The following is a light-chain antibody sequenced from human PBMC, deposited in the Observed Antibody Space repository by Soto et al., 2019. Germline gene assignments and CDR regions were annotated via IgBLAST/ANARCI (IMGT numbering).Light chain of an antibody. V-gene: IGKV3-11*01. CDR3: QVRNIWPPLP. CDR2: DAS. CDR1: QSVYNF. J-gene: IGKJ2*01. Sequence: EIVLTQSPGTLSLSPGERATLSCRASQSVYNFLAWYQQRPGQAPRLLIYDASNRATGIPGRFSGSGSGTDFTLTITNLEPEDFAIYYCQVRNIWPPLPFGQGTKLEIK.